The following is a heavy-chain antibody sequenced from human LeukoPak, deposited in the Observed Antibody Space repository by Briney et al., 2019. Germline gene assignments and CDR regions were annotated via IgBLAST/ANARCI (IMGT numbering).Heavy chain of an antibody. D-gene: IGHD2-15*01. CDR3: ARDNGYCSGGSCYHYYMDV. Sequence: PGGSLRLSCAASGFTFTIYWMSWVRQAPGKGLEWVANIKQDGSEKYYVDSVKGRFTISRDNAKNSLYLQMSSLRAEDTAVYYCARDNGYCSGGSCYHYYMDVWGKGTTVTISS. CDR2: IKQDGSEK. CDR1: GFTFTIYW. J-gene: IGHJ6*03. V-gene: IGHV3-7*01.